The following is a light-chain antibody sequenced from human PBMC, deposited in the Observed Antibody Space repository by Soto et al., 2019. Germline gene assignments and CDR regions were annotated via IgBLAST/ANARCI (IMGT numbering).Light chain of an antibody. J-gene: IGKJ1*01. V-gene: IGKV3-20*01. Sequence: EMVLTQSPDTLSLSPGERATLSCRASQTVSSNFLAWYQQRPGQAPRLLIYGASSRAAGIPDRFSGSGSGTDFTLTISRLEPEDLAVYYCQQYGSSPETLGQGTKVDIK. CDR1: QTVSSNF. CDR2: GAS. CDR3: QQYGSSPET.